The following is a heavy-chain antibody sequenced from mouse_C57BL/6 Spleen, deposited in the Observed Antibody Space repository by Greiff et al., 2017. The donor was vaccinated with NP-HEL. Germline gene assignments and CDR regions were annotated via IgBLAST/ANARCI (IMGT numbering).Heavy chain of an antibody. CDR2: ISDGGSYT. CDR1: GFTFSSYA. V-gene: IGHV5-4*01. CDR3: ARDKYYGSSQYFDY. Sequence: EVKAVESGGGLVKPGGSLKLSCAASGFTFSSYAMSWVRQTPEKRLEWVATISDGGSYTYYPDNVKGRFTISRDNAKNNLYLQMSHLKSEDTAMYYCARDKYYGSSQYFDYWGQGTTLTVSS. J-gene: IGHJ2*01. D-gene: IGHD1-1*01.